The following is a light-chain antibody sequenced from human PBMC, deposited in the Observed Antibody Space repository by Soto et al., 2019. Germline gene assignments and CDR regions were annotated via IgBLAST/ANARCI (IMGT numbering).Light chain of an antibody. V-gene: IGKV2-30*01. CDR1: HSLVYSDGDTY. CDR2: QVS. J-gene: IGKJ5*01. Sequence: MAPSPLSLPVTLGQPASVSCSAGHSLVYSDGDTYLSWFQQRPGQSPRRLLSQVSNRDSGVPDRFSGSGSGTDFTPTLSSVQPDDVAVYYCMHNTQWPIPFGQRTRLEIK. CDR3: MHNTQWPIP.